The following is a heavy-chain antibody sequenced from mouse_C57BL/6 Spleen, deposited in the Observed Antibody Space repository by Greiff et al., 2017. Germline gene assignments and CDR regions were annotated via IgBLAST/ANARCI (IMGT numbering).Heavy chain of an antibody. Sequence: QVQLQQPGAELVMPGASVKLSCKASGYTFTSYWMHWVKQRPGQGLEWIGEIDPSDSYTNYNQKFQGKSTLTVDKSSSTAYMQLSSLTSEDSAVYYCARGGYGYSIDYGSSYVDYWGQGTTLTVSS. D-gene: IGHD1-1*01. CDR2: IDPSDSYT. V-gene: IGHV1-69*01. CDR1: GYTFTSYW. J-gene: IGHJ2*01. CDR3: ARGGYGYSIDYGSSYVDY.